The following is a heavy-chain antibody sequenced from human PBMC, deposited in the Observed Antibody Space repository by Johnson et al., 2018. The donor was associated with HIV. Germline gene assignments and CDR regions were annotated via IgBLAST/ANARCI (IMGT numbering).Heavy chain of an antibody. CDR2: ISYDGSNK. V-gene: IGHV3-30*18. CDR1: GFTFDDYG. Sequence: QVQLVESGGGVVRPGGSLRLSCAASGFTFDDYGMSWVRQAPGKGLEWVAVISYDGSNKYYADSVKGRFTISRDNSKNTLYLQMNSLRAEDTAVYYCAKFEPDAFDIWGQGTMVTVSS. D-gene: IGHD1-14*01. CDR3: AKFEPDAFDI. J-gene: IGHJ3*02.